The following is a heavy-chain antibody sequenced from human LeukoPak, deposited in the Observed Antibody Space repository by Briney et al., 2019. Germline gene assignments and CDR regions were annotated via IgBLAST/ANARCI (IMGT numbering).Heavy chain of an antibody. CDR2: FFYSGGT. CDR3: ARGAMVAATRSFYYGMDV. D-gene: IGHD2-15*01. CDR1: GGSISSGDFY. Sequence: PSETLSLTCTVSGGSISSGDFYWSWIRQPPGKGLEWIGYFFYSGGTYYNPSLKSRVTISVDTSKNQFSLKLSSVTAADTAVYYCARGAMVAATRSFYYGMDVWGQGTTVTVSS. J-gene: IGHJ6*02. V-gene: IGHV4-30-4*01.